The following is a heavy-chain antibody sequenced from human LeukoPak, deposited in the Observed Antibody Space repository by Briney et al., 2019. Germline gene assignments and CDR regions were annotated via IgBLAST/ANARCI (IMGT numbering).Heavy chain of an antibody. CDR2: IYYSGST. CDR1: GGSISSSSYY. D-gene: IGHD3-22*01. Sequence: SETLSLTCTVSGGSISSSSYYWGWIRQPPGKGLEWIGSIYYSGSTYYNPSLKSRVTISVDTSKNQFSLKLSSVTAADTAVYYCARPYYYDSSGYFQGWGQGTLVTVSS. J-gene: IGHJ4*02. CDR3: ARPYYYDSSGYFQG. V-gene: IGHV4-39*01.